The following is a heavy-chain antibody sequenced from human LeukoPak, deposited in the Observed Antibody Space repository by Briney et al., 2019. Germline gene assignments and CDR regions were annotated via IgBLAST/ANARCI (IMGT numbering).Heavy chain of an antibody. V-gene: IGHV4-59*08. D-gene: IGHD3-10*01. CDR1: GGSISSYY. J-gene: IGHJ5*02. Sequence: SETLSLTCTVSGGSISSYYWSWIRQPPGKGLEWIGYIYYSGSTNYNPSLKSRVTISVDTSKNQFSLKLSSVTAADTAVYYCARPLNYGSGSYWFDPWGQGTLVTVSS. CDR2: IYYSGST. CDR3: ARPLNYGSGSYWFDP.